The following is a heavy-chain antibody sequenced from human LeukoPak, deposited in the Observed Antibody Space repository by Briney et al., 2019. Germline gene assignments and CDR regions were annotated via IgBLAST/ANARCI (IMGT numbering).Heavy chain of an antibody. CDR3: AKDIMYYDILTGYSLDY. J-gene: IGHJ4*02. CDR1: GFTFNNYA. CDR2: ISGSGGST. Sequence: GGSLRLSCAASGFTFNNYAMNWVRQAPGKGLEWVSAISGSGGSTYYADSVKGRFTISRDNSKNTLYLQMNSLRAEDTAVYYCAKDIMYYDILTGYSLDYWGQGTLVTVSS. V-gene: IGHV3-23*01. D-gene: IGHD3-9*01.